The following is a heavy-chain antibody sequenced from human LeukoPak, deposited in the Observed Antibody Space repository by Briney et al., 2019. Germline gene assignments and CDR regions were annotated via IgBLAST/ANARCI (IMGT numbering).Heavy chain of an antibody. V-gene: IGHV3-74*01. CDR2: IDSDGTLT. D-gene: IGHD4-11*01. CDR1: GFTFDTSW. Sequence: GGSLRLSCAASGFTFDTSWMHWVRQAPGKGLVWVARIDSDGTLTSYVDSVKGRFTISRDNAKNTVYLQMNSLRAEDTAVYYCARGDYTGGWGQGTLVTVSS. CDR3: ARGDYTGG. J-gene: IGHJ4*02.